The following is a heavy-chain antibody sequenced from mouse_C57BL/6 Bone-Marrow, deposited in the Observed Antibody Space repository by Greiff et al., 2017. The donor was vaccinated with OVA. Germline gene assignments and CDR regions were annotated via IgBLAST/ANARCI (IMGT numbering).Heavy chain of an antibody. J-gene: IGHJ3*01. CDR3: VRYGSSYGFAY. D-gene: IGHD1-1*01. Sequence: EVQLVESGGGLVKPGGSLKLSCAASGFTFSSYAMSWVRQTPEKRLEWVATISDGGSYTYYPDNVKGRFTISRDNAKNNLYLQMSHLKSEDTAMYYCVRYGSSYGFAYWGQGTLVTVSA. CDR2: ISDGGSYT. V-gene: IGHV5-4*01. CDR1: GFTFSSYA.